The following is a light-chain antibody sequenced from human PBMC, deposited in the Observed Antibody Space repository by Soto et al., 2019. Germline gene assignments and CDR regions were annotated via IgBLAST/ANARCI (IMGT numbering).Light chain of an antibody. CDR2: GAS. CDR1: QSVSSN. Sequence: EIVMTQFPATLSVSPGESATLSCRASQSVSSNLAWYQHKPGQAPRLLIYGASTRATGIPARFSGSGSGTEFALSIRSLQPEDFAVYYCQQYDNWPQLTFGGGSKVEI. J-gene: IGKJ4*01. V-gene: IGKV3-15*01. CDR3: QQYDNWPQLT.